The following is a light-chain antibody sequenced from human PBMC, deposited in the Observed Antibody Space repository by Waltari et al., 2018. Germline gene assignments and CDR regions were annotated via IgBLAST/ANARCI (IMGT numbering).Light chain of an antibody. CDR3: QSYDSSPYVV. Sequence: QSVLTQPPSVSGAPGQRVTISCTGNNSNIGAGYDVHWYQQLPGTAPKLLIYVNNKRPSGVPDRFSGSKSGTSASLAITGLQAEDEADYYCQSYDSSPYVVFGGGTRLTVL. J-gene: IGLJ3*02. CDR2: VNN. V-gene: IGLV1-40*01. CDR1: NSNIGAGYD.